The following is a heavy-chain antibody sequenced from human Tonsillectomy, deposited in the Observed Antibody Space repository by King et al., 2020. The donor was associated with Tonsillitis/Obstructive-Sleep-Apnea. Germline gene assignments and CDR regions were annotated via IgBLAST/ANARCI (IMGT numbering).Heavy chain of an antibody. Sequence: VQLVESGGGVVQPGKSLRLSCEASGFSFSRYGMHWVRQAPGKGLEWVAEIWYDGSNKYYKDSVKGRFTISRDNSKNTLYMEMNSLRVEDTGVYYCARDRSSSPPPDIWGQGTMVTVSS. CDR1: GFSFSRYG. D-gene: IGHD6-13*01. V-gene: IGHV3-33*01. J-gene: IGHJ3*02. CDR3: ARDRSSSPPPDI. CDR2: IWYDGSNK.